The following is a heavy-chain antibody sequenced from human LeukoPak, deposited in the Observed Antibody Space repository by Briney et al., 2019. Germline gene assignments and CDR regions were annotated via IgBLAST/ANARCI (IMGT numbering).Heavy chain of an antibody. CDR2: ISAYNGNT. CDR1: GYTFTSYG. D-gene: IGHD2-15*01. V-gene: IGHV1-18*01. CDR3: ARDCSGGNCYSGY. J-gene: IGHJ4*02. Sequence: ASVKVSCKASGYTFTSYGISWVRQAPGQGLEWMGWISAYNGNTNYAQKFRGRVTMATDTSTSTAYMELRSLRSDDTAVYYCARDCSGGNCYSGYWGQGTLVTVSS.